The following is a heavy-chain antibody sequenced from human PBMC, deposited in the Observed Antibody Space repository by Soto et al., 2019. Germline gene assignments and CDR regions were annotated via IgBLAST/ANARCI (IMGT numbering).Heavy chain of an antibody. V-gene: IGHV1-8*01. Sequence: SVKAFCKASGSTFTSYDNNWVRQATGQGLEWMGWMNPNSGNTGYAQKFQGRVTMTRNTSISTAYMELSSLRSDDTAVYYCARGLRGYSYGLDAFYIWGQGTMVAVSS. CDR1: GSTFTSYD. CDR3: ARGLRGYSYGLDAFYI. J-gene: IGHJ3*02. CDR2: MNPNSGNT. D-gene: IGHD5-18*01.